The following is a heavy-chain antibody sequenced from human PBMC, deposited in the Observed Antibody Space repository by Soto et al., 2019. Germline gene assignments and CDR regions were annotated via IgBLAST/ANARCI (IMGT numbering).Heavy chain of an antibody. V-gene: IGHV3-73*02. J-gene: IGHJ4*02. CDR3: TRRRDWTAMDPLDY. CDR2: IRTKVNTYAT. Sequence: EVQLVDSGGGLVQPGGSLKLSCAASGFTFSDSAIHWVRPTSGKGLGWVGRIRTKVNTYATAYAASVKGRFTISRDDSMNTAYLQMNSLKTEDTAVYYCTRRRDWTAMDPLDYWGQGTLVTVSS. D-gene: IGHD5-18*01. CDR1: GFTFSDSA.